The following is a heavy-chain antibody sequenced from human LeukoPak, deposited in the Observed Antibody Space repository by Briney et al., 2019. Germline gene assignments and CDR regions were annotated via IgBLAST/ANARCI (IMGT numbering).Heavy chain of an antibody. Sequence: GGSLRLSCAASGFTVSSTFISWVRQAPGKGLEWVSIIYSNGDTYYADSLKGRFTISRDNSKNTLYLQVNSLRAEDTAVYYCASSYYDILTGYQELDHWGQGTLVTVSS. D-gene: IGHD3-9*01. CDR2: IYSNGDT. V-gene: IGHV3-53*01. J-gene: IGHJ4*02. CDR3: ASSYYDILTGYQELDH. CDR1: GFTVSSTF.